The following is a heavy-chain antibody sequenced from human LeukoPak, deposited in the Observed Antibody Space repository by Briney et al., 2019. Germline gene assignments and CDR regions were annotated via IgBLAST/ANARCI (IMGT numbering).Heavy chain of an antibody. Sequence: PGGSLRLSCAASGFTFSSYAMSWVRQAPGKGLEWVSAISGSGGSTYYADSVKGRFTISRDNSKNTLYLQMSSLRAEDTAVYYCSGQLSGGYYQYYMDVWGKGTTVTVSS. J-gene: IGHJ6*03. D-gene: IGHD1-1*01. CDR1: GFTFSSYA. V-gene: IGHV3-23*01. CDR3: SGQLSGGYYQYYMDV. CDR2: ISGSGGST.